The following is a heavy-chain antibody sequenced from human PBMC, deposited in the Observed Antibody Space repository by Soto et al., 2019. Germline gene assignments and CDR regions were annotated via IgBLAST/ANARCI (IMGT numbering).Heavy chain of an antibody. CDR3: ARDQSGSYPYNWFDP. J-gene: IGHJ5*02. V-gene: IGHV4-4*02. D-gene: IGHD1-26*01. CDR2: IFHSGST. Sequence: SETLYLTCAVSGGSIIRSNWWSWVRQPPGKGLEWIGEIFHSGSTNYNPSLKSRVTMSVDKSKNQLSLNLNSVTAADTAVYYCARDQSGSYPYNWFDPWGQGTLVTVSS. CDR1: GGSIIRSNW.